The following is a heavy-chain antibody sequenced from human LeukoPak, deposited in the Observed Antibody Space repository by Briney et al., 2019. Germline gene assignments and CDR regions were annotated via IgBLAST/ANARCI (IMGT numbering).Heavy chain of an antibody. CDR1: GGSISSYC. CDR2: IYTSGST. Sequence: SETLSLTCTVSGGSISSYCGSWIRQPAGKGLEWVGRIYTSGSTTYNPSLKRRVTMSVDTSKTQFSAKLSSVTAADTAVYYCASSIFGVVPPAYWGQGTLVTVSS. V-gene: IGHV4-4*07. D-gene: IGHD3-3*01. CDR3: ASSIFGVVPPAY. J-gene: IGHJ4*02.